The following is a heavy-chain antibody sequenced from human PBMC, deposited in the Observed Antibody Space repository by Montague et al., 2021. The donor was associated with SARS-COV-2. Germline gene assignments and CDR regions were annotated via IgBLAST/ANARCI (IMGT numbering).Heavy chain of an antibody. J-gene: IGHJ6*02. V-gene: IGHV4-39*07. CDR3: ARDKAEYIVVVLAVPLAYGMDV. CDR2: IYYSGST. CDR1: GGSISSSSYY. D-gene: IGHD2-2*01. Sequence: SETLSLTCTVSGGSISSSSYYWGWVRQPPGKGLEWIGSIYYSGSTYYNPSLKSRVTISVDTSKNQFSLKLSSVTAADTAVYYCARDKAEYIVVVLAVPLAYGMDVWGQGTTVTVSS.